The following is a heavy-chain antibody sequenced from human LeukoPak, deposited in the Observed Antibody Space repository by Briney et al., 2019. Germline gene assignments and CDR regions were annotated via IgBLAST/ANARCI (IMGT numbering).Heavy chain of an antibody. D-gene: IGHD7-27*01. CDR3: ARDPNWGSGY. J-gene: IGHJ4*02. Sequence: QPGGSLRLSCAASGFTFGSYVMIWVRQAPGKGLEWVSIIGTSGGDIHYADSVKGRFSISRDNSKNTLSLQMNSLRVDDTAVYYCARDPNWGSGYWGQGTLVTVSS. V-gene: IGHV3-23*01. CDR2: IGTSGGDI. CDR1: GFTFGSYV.